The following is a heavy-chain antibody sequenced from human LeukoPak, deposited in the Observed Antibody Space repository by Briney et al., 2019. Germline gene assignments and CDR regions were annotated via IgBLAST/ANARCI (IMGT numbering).Heavy chain of an antibody. Sequence: SETLSLTCTVSGGSISSYYWSWIRQPPGKGLEWIGYIYYSGSTNYNPSLKSRVTISVDTSKNQFSLELSSVTAADTAVYYCARVVVAATVHYSDYWGQGTLVTVSS. D-gene: IGHD2-15*01. CDR2: IYYSGST. CDR3: ARVVVAATVHYSDY. J-gene: IGHJ4*02. CDR1: GGSISSYY. V-gene: IGHV4-59*12.